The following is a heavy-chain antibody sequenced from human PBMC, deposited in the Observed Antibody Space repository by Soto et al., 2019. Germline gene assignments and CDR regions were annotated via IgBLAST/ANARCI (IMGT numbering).Heavy chain of an antibody. CDR3: AKDEVLVVAVARDYYGMDV. V-gene: IGHV3-21*01. J-gene: IGHJ6*02. D-gene: IGHD2-15*01. CDR2: ISSSSSST. Sequence: PGGSLRLSCAASEFTFSSYSMNWVRQAPGKGLEWVSSISSSSSSTYYADSVKGRFTISRDNSKNTLYLQMNSLRAEDTAVYYCAKDEVLVVAVARDYYGMDVWGQGTTVTVSS. CDR1: EFTFSSYS.